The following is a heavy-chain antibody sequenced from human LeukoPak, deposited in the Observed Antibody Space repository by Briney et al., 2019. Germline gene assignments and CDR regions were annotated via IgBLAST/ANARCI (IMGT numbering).Heavy chain of an antibody. J-gene: IGHJ4*02. D-gene: IGHD1-1*01. CDR1: GGSISSSSYY. CDR2: IYDSART. Sequence: SQTLSLTCTLSGGSISSSSYYWGWIRQPPGKGLEWIVSIYDSARTHYNPSLKSRVTISVDTSTNQFSLNLSTVSGSDTAVYYCARHSGTYPIDYWGQGTLVTVSS. V-gene: IGHV4-39*01. CDR3: ARHSGTYPIDY.